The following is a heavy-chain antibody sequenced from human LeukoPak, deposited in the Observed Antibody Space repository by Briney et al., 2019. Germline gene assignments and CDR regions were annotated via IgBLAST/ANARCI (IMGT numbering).Heavy chain of an antibody. D-gene: IGHD3-3*01. Sequence: SVKVPCKASGGTFSSYAISWVRQAPGQGLEWMGGIIPIFGTANYAQKFQGRVTITTDESTSTAYMELSSLRSEDTAVYYCARTQRLRFSYCFDSWGQGTLVTVSS. CDR3: ARTQRLRFSYCFDS. CDR2: IIPIFGTA. CDR1: GGTFSSYA. V-gene: IGHV1-69*05. J-gene: IGHJ4*02.